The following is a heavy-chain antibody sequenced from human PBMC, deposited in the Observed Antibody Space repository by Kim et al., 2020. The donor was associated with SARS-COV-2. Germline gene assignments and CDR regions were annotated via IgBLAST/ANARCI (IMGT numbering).Heavy chain of an antibody. J-gene: IGHJ6*02. V-gene: IGHV3-53*01. Sequence: GGSLRLSCAASGFTVSSNYMSCVRQAPGKWLEWVSVIYSGGSTYYADSVKGRFTISRDNSKNTLYLQMNSLRAEDTAVYYCARELFVDSSGYSGYYYYGMDVWGQGTTVTVSS. D-gene: IGHD3-22*01. CDR2: IYSGGST. CDR3: ARELFVDSSGYSGYYYYGMDV. CDR1: GFTVSSNY.